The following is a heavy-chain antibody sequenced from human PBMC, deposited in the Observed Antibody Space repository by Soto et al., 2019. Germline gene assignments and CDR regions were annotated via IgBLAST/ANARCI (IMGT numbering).Heavy chain of an antibody. V-gene: IGHV1-46*01. Sequence: ASVKVSCKASGYTFTTYFMHWVRQAPGQGLEWMGIINPSDGTTSYAQKFQGRVTMTRDTSTSTVYMDLNSLRSEDTAVYYCKRSLQLRKGWAFDYWGQGTLVTVSS. D-gene: IGHD1-7*01. CDR3: KRSLQLRKGWAFDY. CDR2: INPSDGTT. J-gene: IGHJ4*02. CDR1: GYTFTTYF.